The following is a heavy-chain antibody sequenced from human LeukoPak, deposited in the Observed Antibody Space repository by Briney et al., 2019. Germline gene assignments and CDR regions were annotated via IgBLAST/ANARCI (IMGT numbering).Heavy chain of an antibody. CDR1: GGTFSTYA. Sequence: SVKVSCKAPGGTFSTYAISWVRQAPGQGLEWMGGFIPIFGAANYAQKFQGRVTITTDESTSTAYMELSSLRSEDTAVYYCARERKWLQSSVGLLYYYYYMDVWGKGTTVTVSS. CDR2: FIPIFGAA. V-gene: IGHV1-69*05. J-gene: IGHJ6*03. D-gene: IGHD5-24*01. CDR3: ARERKWLQSSVGLLYYYYYMDV.